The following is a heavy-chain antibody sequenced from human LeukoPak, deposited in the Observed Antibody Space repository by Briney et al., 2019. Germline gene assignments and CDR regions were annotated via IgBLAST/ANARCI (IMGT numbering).Heavy chain of an antibody. CDR1: GDPISSYY. J-gene: IGHJ1*01. Sequence: PSETLSLTSIVSGDPISSYYWSWIRQPPGKGLEWIGDIYFSGSTNYNPSLKSRVTISVDTSKNQFSLKLTSVTAADTAVYFCARSLYTSYKSFHYWGQGTLVTVSS. V-gene: IGHV4-59*01. CDR3: ARSLYTSYKSFHY. CDR2: IYFSGST. D-gene: IGHD3-16*01.